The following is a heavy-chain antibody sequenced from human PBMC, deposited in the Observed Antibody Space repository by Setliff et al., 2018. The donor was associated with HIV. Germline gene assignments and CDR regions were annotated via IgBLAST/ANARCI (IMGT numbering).Heavy chain of an antibody. J-gene: IGHJ4*02. CDR1: GFTFSTYS. D-gene: IGHD3-22*01. CDR2: ISSSGTTI. V-gene: IGHV3-48*04. CDR3: ARPNYYDSSGSFDY. Sequence: GGSLRLSCEASGFTFSTYSMNWVRQAPGKGLEWVSYISSSGTTIYYADSVKGRFTISRDNAKNSLYLQMNSLRAEDTAVYYCARPNYYDSSGSFDYWGQGTLVTVSS.